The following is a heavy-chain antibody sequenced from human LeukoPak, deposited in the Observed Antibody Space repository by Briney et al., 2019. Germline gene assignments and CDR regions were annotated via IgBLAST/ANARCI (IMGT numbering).Heavy chain of an antibody. J-gene: IGHJ4*02. V-gene: IGHV3-74*01. CDR2: ITTDGSRT. CDR3: ARGAIVGANFDY. CDR1: GFTFTTYG. Sequence: GGSLRLSCAASGFTFTTYGMHWVRQAPGKGLVWVSHITTDGSRTSYADSVKGRFTISRDNAKNTLYLQMNSLRAEDTAVYYCARGAIVGANFDYWGQGTLVTVSS. D-gene: IGHD1-26*01.